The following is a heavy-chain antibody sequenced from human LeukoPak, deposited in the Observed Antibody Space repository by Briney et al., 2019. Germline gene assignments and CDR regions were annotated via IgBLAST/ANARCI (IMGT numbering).Heavy chain of an antibody. Sequence: GGSLRLSCAASGFIFSGSAMHWVRQASGKGLEWVGRIRSTANGYATAYAASVKGRFTISRDDSKNTAYLRMDSLKTEDTAVYYCTGNYYGSGSYADFDYWGQGTLVTVSS. D-gene: IGHD3-10*01. J-gene: IGHJ4*02. CDR3: TGNYYGSGSYADFDY. CDR1: GFIFSGSA. V-gene: IGHV3-73*01. CDR2: IRSTANGYAT.